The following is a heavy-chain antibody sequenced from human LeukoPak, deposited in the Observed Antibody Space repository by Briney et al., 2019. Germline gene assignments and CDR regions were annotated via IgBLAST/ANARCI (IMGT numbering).Heavy chain of an antibody. CDR3: ARVGVGSNSNWFDP. J-gene: IGHJ5*02. Sequence: SDTLSPTCAVSGYSISSSNWWGWIRQPPGKGLEWIGYIYYSGSTNYNPSLKSRVTISVDTSKNQFSLKLSSVTAADTAVYYCARVGVGSNSNWFDPWGQGTLVTVSS. CDR2: IYYSGST. D-gene: IGHD3-10*01. CDR1: GYSISSSNW. V-gene: IGHV4-28*01.